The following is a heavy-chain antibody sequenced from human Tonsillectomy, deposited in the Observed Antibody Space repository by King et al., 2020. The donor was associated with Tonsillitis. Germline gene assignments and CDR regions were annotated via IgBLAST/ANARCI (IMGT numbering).Heavy chain of an antibody. CDR1: GFTFGDYA. Sequence: VQLVESGGDLVQPGRSLRLSCTASGFTFGDYAMSWFRQAPGKGLEWVGFIRSKVYGGTSEYAASVKGRFTISRDDSNSIAYLQMNSLKTEDTALYYCTRLLVRGIIVPNDAFHIWGQGTMVTVSS. V-gene: IGHV3-49*03. J-gene: IGHJ3*02. D-gene: IGHD3-10*01. CDR2: IRSKVYGGTS. CDR3: TRLLVRGIIVPNDAFHI.